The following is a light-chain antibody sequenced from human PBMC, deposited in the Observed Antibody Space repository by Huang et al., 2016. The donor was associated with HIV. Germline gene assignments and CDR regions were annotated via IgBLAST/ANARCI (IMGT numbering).Light chain of an antibody. CDR3: QQRTRT. V-gene: IGKV3-11*01. CDR1: QSISNY. J-gene: IGKJ4*01. CDR2: DAS. Sequence: EIVLTQSPATLSLSPGERATLSCRASQSISNYLAWYQQKPGQAPRHLIYDASNRATGIPARFSGSGSGTDFTRTISSLEPEDFAVYYCQQRTRTFGGGTKVEIK.